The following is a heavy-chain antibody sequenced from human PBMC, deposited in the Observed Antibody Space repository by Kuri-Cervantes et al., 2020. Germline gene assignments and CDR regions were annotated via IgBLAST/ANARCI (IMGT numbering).Heavy chain of an antibody. Sequence: GSRRPSCAVYGGSFSGYYWSWIRQPPGKGLEWIGEINHSGSTNYNPSLKSRVTISVDTSKNQFSLKLSSVTAADTAVYYCARAQWIGGKHSYNWFDPWGQGTLVTVSS. CDR1: GGSFSGYY. D-gene: IGHD4-23*01. CDR3: ARAQWIGGKHSYNWFDP. CDR2: INHSGST. V-gene: IGHV4-34*01. J-gene: IGHJ5*02.